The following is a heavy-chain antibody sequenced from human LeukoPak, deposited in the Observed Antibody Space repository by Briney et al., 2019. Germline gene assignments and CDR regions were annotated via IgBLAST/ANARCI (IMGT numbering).Heavy chain of an antibody. J-gene: IGHJ3*02. Sequence: SETLSLTCTVSGGSISSGSYYWNWIRQPAGKGLEWIGRIYISGSTYYNPSLKSRVTISVDTSKNQFSLKLSSVTAADTAVYYCARDRHYDSSGYSIDAFDIWGQGTMVTVSS. CDR3: ARDRHYDSSGYSIDAFDI. CDR1: GGSISSGSYY. D-gene: IGHD3-22*01. CDR2: IYISGST. V-gene: IGHV4-61*02.